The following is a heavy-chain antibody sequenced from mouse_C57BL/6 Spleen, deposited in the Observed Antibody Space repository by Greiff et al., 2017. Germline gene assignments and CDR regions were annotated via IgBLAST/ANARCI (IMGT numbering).Heavy chain of an antibody. Sequence: EVMLVESGGGLVQPKGSLKLSCAASGFSFNTYAMNWVRQAPGKGLEWVARIRSKSNNYATYYADSVKDRFTISRDDTESMLYLQMNNLKTEDTAVYYCVRDVYGNYIYWYFDVWGTGTTVTVSS. J-gene: IGHJ1*03. D-gene: IGHD2-1*01. CDR2: IRSKSNNYAT. V-gene: IGHV10-1*01. CDR3: VRDVYGNYIYWYFDV. CDR1: GFSFNTYA.